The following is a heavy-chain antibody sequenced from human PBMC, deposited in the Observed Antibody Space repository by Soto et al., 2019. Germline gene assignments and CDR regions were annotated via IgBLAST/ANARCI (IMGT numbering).Heavy chain of an antibody. Sequence: GGSLRLSCAASGFTFSRYAMSWVRQAPGKGLEWVSSISTSDHTTYYADSVKGRFTISTDNSKNTLYVQMNGLRAEDTAVYYCAKEGNDYGDPLNYWGQGTLVTVSS. CDR1: GFTFSRYA. CDR2: ISTSDHTT. J-gene: IGHJ4*02. D-gene: IGHD4-17*01. CDR3: AKEGNDYGDPLNY. V-gene: IGHV3-23*01.